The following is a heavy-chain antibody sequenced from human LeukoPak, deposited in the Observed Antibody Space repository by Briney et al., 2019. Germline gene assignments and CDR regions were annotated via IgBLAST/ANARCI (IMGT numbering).Heavy chain of an antibody. J-gene: IGHJ4*02. CDR1: GFTFSSYE. CDR3: ARDGGYEYYFDY. Sequence: GGSLRLSCAASGFTFSSYEMNWVRQAPGKGLEWVSYISSSGSTIYYADSVKGRFTISRDNAKNSLYLQMNSLRAEDTALYYCARDGGYEYYFDYWGQGTLVTVSS. V-gene: IGHV3-48*03. CDR2: ISSSGSTI. D-gene: IGHD5-12*01.